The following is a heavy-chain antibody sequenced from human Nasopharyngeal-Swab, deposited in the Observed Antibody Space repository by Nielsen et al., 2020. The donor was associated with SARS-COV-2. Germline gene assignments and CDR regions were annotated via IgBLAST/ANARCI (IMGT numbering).Heavy chain of an antibody. V-gene: IGHV3-15*01. CDR3: TTGRLVVNWFDP. CDR2: IKSKTDGGTT. J-gene: IGHJ5*02. Sequence: WIRQPPGKGLEWVGRIKSKTDGGTTDYAAPVKGRFTISRDDSKNTLYLQMNSLKTEDTAVYYCTTGRLVVNWFDPWGQGTLVTVSS.